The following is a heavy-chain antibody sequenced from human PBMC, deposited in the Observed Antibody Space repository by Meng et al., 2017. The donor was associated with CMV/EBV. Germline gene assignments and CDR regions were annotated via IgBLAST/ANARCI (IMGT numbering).Heavy chain of an antibody. CDR2: IRYDGSNK. CDR3: AKTIGYCSSTSCYKPLYDEEGRDG. D-gene: IGHD2-2*02. Sequence: GGSLRLSCAASGFTFSSYGMHWVRQAPGKGLEWVAFIRYDGSNKYYADSVKGRFTISRDNSKNTLYLQMNSLRAEDTAVYYCAKTIGYCSSTSCYKPLYDEEGRDGGGKG. CDR1: GFTFSSYG. V-gene: IGHV3-30*02. J-gene: IGHJ6*03.